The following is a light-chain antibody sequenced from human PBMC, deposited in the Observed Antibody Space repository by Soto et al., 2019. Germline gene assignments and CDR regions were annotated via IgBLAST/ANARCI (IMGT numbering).Light chain of an antibody. V-gene: IGKV3-15*01. J-gene: IGKJ1*01. CDR2: GAS. Sequence: EIVMTQSPATLSASPGERATLSCRASQSVSSSLAWYQQKPGQAPRLLIYGASTRATGIPVRFSGSGSGTDFTLTISSLQSEDFAVYYCQQYNNWPPWTFGQGTKVDIK. CDR1: QSVSSS. CDR3: QQYNNWPPWT.